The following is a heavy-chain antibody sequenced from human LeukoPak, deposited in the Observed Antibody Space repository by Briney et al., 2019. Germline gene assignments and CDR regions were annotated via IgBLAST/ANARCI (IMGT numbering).Heavy chain of an antibody. Sequence: PSETLSLTCTVSGGSISSYYWSWVRQPPGEGLEWIGYIYYSGSTNYNPSPKSRVTISVDTSKNQFSLKLSSVTAADTAVYYCARGPNIVVVVAAKGPGWFDPWGQGTPVTVSS. CDR1: GGSISSYY. D-gene: IGHD2-15*01. CDR2: IYYSGST. V-gene: IGHV4-59*01. CDR3: ARGPNIVVVVAAKGPGWFDP. J-gene: IGHJ5*02.